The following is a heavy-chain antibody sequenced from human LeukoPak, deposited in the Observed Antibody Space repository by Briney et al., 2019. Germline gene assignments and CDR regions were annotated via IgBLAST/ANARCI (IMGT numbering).Heavy chain of an antibody. CDR1: GGSFSGYY. Sequence: SETLSLTCAVYGGSFSGYYWSWIRQPPGKGLEWIGEINHSGSTNYNPYLKSRVTVSVDTSKNQFSLKLSSVTAADTAVYYCARVSGSIYDYIWGSYRLNWFDPWGQGTLVTVSS. J-gene: IGHJ5*02. CDR3: ARVSGSIYDYIWGSYRLNWFDP. D-gene: IGHD3-16*02. V-gene: IGHV4-34*01. CDR2: INHSGST.